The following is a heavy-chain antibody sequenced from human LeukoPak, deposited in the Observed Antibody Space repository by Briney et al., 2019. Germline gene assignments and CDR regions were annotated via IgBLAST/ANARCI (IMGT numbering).Heavy chain of an antibody. J-gene: IGHJ4*02. CDR2: IYPGDSDT. D-gene: IGHD1-26*01. V-gene: IGHV5-51*01. CDR3: ARPEIVGATRAPFDY. CDR1: GYSFTSYW. Sequence: GESLKISCKGSGYSFTSYWIGWVRQMPGKGLEWMGIIYPGDSDTRYSPSFQGQVTISADKSISTAYLQWSSLKASDTAMYYCARPEIVGATRAPFDYWGQGTLVTVSS.